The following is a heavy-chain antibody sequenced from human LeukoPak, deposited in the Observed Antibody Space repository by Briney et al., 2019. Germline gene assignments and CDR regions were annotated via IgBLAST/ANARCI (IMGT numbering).Heavy chain of an antibody. D-gene: IGHD6-19*01. CDR2: TSYNGNT. Sequence: ASVKVSCKASGYTFSNYGISWVRQAPGLGLEWMGWTSYNGNTNYAQKFQDRVTVTTDTSTTTAYMELRSLESDDTAVYYCARHRGSGWQALGYWGQGTLVTVSS. CDR1: GYTFSNYG. V-gene: IGHV1-18*04. J-gene: IGHJ4*02. CDR3: ARHRGSGWQALGY.